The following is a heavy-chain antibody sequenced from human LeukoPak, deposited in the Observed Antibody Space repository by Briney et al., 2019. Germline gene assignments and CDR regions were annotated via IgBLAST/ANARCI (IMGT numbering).Heavy chain of an antibody. CDR2: IWHDGSNK. CDR3: ARDRGYTYGHPLDY. V-gene: IGHV3-33*08. J-gene: IGHJ4*02. D-gene: IGHD5-18*01. Sequence: GGSLRLSCAASGFTFSSYEMNWVRQAPGKGLEWVALIWHDGSNKYYGGSVKDRFTISRDNSKNTLYLQMDSLRDEDTAVYYCARDRGYTYGHPLDYWGQGTLVTVSS. CDR1: GFTFSSYE.